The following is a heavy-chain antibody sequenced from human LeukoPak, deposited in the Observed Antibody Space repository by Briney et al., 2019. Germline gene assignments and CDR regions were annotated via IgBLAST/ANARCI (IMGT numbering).Heavy chain of an antibody. CDR1: GFTFKSYA. CDR3: ARSIGLTGGGVDV. V-gene: IGHV3-23*01. Sequence: GGSLRLSCAASGFTFKSYAMTWVRQAPGKGLEWVSAIGGGGDKVFYADSVKGRFTISRDNAKKTLYLQMNSLRAEDTAVYYCARSIGLTGGGVDVWGQGTTVTVSS. CDR2: IGGGGDKV. J-gene: IGHJ6*02. D-gene: IGHD3-9*01.